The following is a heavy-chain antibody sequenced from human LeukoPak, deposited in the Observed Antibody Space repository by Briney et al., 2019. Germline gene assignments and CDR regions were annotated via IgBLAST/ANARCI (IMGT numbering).Heavy chain of an antibody. Sequence: PSETLSLTCTVSCGPISCSYWSWIRQPPGRGLEWIGYIYYTGSTDCNPSLKSRVTISVDTSKNQFSLNLSSVTAADTAVYYCARSDMPATLDYWGRGTLVTVSS. V-gene: IGHV4-59*08. CDR3: ARSDMPATLDY. D-gene: IGHD2-2*01. CDR2: IYYTGST. CDR1: CGPISCSY. J-gene: IGHJ4*02.